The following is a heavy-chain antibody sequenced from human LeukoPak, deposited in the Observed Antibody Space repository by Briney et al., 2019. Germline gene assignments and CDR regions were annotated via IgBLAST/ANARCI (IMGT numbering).Heavy chain of an antibody. CDR2: IYTTGTT. Sequence: SETPSLTCTVSSGSISSYYWGWVRQPPGKGLEWIGRIYTTGTTQYNPSLKSRVTMSIDTSTNQFSLNLRSMTAADTAVYYCGRQGYTASYYFLDYWSQGTLVAVS. J-gene: IGHJ4*02. V-gene: IGHV4-4*07. CDR3: GRQGYTASYYFLDY. CDR1: SGSISSYY. D-gene: IGHD1-26*01.